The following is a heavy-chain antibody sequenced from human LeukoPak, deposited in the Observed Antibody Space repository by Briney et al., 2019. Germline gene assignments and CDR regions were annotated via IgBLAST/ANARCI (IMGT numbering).Heavy chain of an antibody. J-gene: IGHJ6*03. CDR1: GFTFSDYY. CDR3: ARDPSAPEYHYMDV. Sequence: GGSLRLSCAASGFTFSDYYMSWIRQAPGKGLEWVSYISSSGSTIYYADSVKGRFTISRDNAKNSLYLQMNSLRAEDTAVYYCARDPSAPEYHYMDVWGKGTTVTVSS. V-gene: IGHV3-11*04. D-gene: IGHD3-10*01. CDR2: ISSSGSTI.